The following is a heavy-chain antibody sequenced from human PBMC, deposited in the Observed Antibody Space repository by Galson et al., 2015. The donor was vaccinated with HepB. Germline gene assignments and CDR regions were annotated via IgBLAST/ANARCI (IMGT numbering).Heavy chain of an antibody. CDR2: ISSDTSTI. CDR1: GFTFGTYS. Sequence: SLRLSCAASGFTFGTYSMNWVRQAPGKGLEWVSFISSDTSTIYYADSVKGRFTISRDNAKNSLYLQMNSLRAEDTAVYYCAKDGGYCSGGSCYAPFEFWGQGTLVTVSS. D-gene: IGHD2-15*01. CDR3: AKDGGYCSGGSCYAPFEF. V-gene: IGHV3-48*01. J-gene: IGHJ4*02.